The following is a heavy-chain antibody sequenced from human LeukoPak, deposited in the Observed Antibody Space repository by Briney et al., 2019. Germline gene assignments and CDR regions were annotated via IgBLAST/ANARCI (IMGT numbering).Heavy chain of an antibody. Sequence: SETPSLTCTVSGGSISSYYWSWIRQPPGKGLEWIGYIYYSGSTNYNPSLKSRVTISVDTSKNQFSLKLSSVTAADTAVYYCARRGLGAAAGLDYWGQGTLVTVSS. V-gene: IGHV4-59*08. CDR3: ARRGLGAAAGLDY. CDR1: GGSISSYY. CDR2: IYYSGST. D-gene: IGHD6-13*01. J-gene: IGHJ4*02.